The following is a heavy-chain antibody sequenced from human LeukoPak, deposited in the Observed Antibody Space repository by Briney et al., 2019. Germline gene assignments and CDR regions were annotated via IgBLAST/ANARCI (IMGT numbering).Heavy chain of an antibody. CDR3: GRGIQSFDP. CDR2: IDPNSGDT. Sequence: ASVKVSCKASGYTFTAYYIHWVRQAPGQGLERMGRIDPNSGDTKYAQKFQDRVTMTRDTSMNTAYMEISSLRYDDTAVYYCGRGIQSFDPWGQGTLVTVSS. CDR1: GYTFTAYY. J-gene: IGHJ5*02. V-gene: IGHV1-2*06.